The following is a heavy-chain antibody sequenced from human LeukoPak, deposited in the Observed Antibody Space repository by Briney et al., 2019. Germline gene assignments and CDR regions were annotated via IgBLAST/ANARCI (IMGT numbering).Heavy chain of an antibody. J-gene: IGHJ6*02. D-gene: IGHD3-22*01. CDR1: GFTFGDYA. V-gene: IGHV3-49*04. Sequence: PGGSLRLSCTASGFTFGDYAMSWVRQAPGKGLEWVGFIRSKAYGGTTEYAASVKGRFTISRDDSKSIAYLQMNSLKTEDTAVYYCTRDTYYYDSSGYYPIPSFYYYYGMDVWGQGTTVTVSS. CDR3: TRDTYYYDSSGYYPIPSFYYYYGMDV. CDR2: IRSKAYGGTT.